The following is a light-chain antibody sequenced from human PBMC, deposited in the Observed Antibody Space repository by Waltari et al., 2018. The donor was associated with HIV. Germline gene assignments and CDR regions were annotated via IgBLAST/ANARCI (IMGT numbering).Light chain of an antibody. CDR1: TSDVGGYNY. Sequence: QSALTQPASVSGSPGQSITISCIGTTSDVGGYNYVSWYQQHPGDAPQLIIYAVSNRPSGVSNRFSGSKSGNTASLSIYGLQAEDEGDYYCSSYTSTSTLGVLFGGGTKLTVL. J-gene: IGLJ2*01. V-gene: IGLV2-14*01. CDR2: AVS. CDR3: SSYTSTSTLGVL.